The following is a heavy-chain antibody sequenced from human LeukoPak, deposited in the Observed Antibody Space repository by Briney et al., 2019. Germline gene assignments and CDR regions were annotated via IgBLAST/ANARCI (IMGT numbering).Heavy chain of an antibody. D-gene: IGHD3-22*01. CDR3: ARVSYYDSRHFDY. CDR2: IYYSGST. J-gene: IGHJ4*02. V-gene: IGHV4-31*03. Sequence: SETLSLTCTVSGGSISSGGYYWSWIRQHPGKGLEWIGYIYYSGSTYYNPSLKSRVTISVDTSKNQFSLKLSSVTAADTAVYYCARVSYYDSRHFDYWGQGTLVTVSS. CDR1: GGSISSGGYY.